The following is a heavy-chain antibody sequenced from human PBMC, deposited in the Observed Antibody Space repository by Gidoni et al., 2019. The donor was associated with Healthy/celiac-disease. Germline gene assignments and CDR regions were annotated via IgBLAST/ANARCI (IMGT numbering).Heavy chain of an antibody. D-gene: IGHD3-10*01. CDR3: ARANVLLWYFDY. CDR1: GFTFSSYG. V-gene: IGHV3-33*01. CDR2: IWYDGSNK. Sequence: QVQLVESGGGVVQPGRSLRLSCAASGFTFSSYGMHWVRQAPGKGLEWVAVIWYDGSNKYYADSVKGRFTISRDNSKNTLYLQMNSLRAEDTAVYYCARANVLLWYFDYWGQGTLVTVSS. J-gene: IGHJ4*02.